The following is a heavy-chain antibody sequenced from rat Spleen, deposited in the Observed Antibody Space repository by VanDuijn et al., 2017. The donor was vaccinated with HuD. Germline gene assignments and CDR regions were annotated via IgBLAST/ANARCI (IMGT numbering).Heavy chain of an antibody. CDR1: GFTFSDYG. D-gene: IGHD1-6*01. CDR3: ARRGYTTDYYVIWFAY. Sequence: EVKLVESGGGLVQPGRSLKLSCAASGFTFSDYGVAWVRQAPTTGLEWVATISYGDSSGHSGTYYRDSVKGRFTISRDNAKSTLYRQMESLRSEDTATYYCARRGYTTDYYVIWFAYWGQGTLVTVSS. CDR2: ISYGDSSGHSGT. J-gene: IGHJ3*01. V-gene: IGHV5-29*01.